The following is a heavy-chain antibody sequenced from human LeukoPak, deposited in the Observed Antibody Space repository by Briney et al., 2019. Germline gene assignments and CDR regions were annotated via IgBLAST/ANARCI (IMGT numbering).Heavy chain of an antibody. CDR2: IYHSGST. CDR1: GYSISSGYY. V-gene: IGHV4-38-2*02. CDR3: ARKDWYFDL. Sequence: SETLSLTCTVSGYSISSGYYWGWIRQPPGKGLEWIGSIYHSGSTYYNPSLKSRVTISVDTSKNQFSLKLSSVTAADTAVYCCARKDWYFDLWGRGTLVTVSS. J-gene: IGHJ2*01.